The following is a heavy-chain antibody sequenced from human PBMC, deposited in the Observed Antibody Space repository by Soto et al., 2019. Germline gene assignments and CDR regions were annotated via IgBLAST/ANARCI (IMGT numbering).Heavy chain of an antibody. V-gene: IGHV4-39*01. D-gene: IGHD6-13*01. CDR3: ARLIAAHTAFYYYYGMDV. CDR1: GFPLRSSIYY. Sequence: TSATLSLTCPVSGFPLRSSIYYLGWLRQHPWKGLEWIGSIYYSGSTYYNPSLKSRVTISVDTSKNQFSLKLSSVTAADTAVYYCARLIAAHTAFYYYYGMDVWGQGTTVTVSS. CDR2: IYYSGST. J-gene: IGHJ6*02.